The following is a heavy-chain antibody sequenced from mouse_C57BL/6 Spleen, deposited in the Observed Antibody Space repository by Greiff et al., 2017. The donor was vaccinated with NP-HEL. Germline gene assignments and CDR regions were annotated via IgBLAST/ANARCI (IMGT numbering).Heavy chain of an antibody. Sequence: EVHLVESGGDLVKPGGSLKLSCAASGFTFSSYGMSWVRQTPDKRLEWVATISSGGSYTYYPDSVKGRFTISRDNAKNTLYLQMSSLKDEDTAMYYCARGGYGFYVDYWGQGTTLTVSS. V-gene: IGHV5-6*01. CDR2: ISSGGSYT. CDR1: GFTFSSYG. D-gene: IGHD1-1*01. CDR3: ARGGYGFYVDY. J-gene: IGHJ2*01.